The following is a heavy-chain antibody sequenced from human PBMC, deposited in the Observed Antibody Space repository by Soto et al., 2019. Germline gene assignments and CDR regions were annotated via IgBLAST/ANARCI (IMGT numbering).Heavy chain of an antibody. V-gene: IGHV3-74*01. J-gene: IGHJ6*02. CDR3: ARGLRGYDGIDV. Sequence: EVQLVESGGGLVQPGGSLRLSCAASELTLYNYWMHWVRQAPGKGLVWVSRVNSDGSTTNYADSVKGRFTISRDNARSMVFLQMNDLGVEDTAVYYCARGLRGYDGIDVWGQGTTVTVSS. CDR2: VNSDGSTT. CDR1: ELTLYNYW. D-gene: IGHD3-10*01.